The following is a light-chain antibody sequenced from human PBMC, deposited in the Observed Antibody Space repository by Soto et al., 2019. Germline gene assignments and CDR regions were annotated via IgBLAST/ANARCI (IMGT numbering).Light chain of an antibody. CDR1: SSDVGGYAF. Sequence: QSVLTQPASMSASPGQSITISCTGTSSDVGGYAFVSWYQQHPGEAPKLLIYEVFNRPSGVSNRFSGSKSGNSASLTISGLQIEDEADYYSTSFTSRGTWVFGGGTKLTVL. CDR2: EVF. J-gene: IGLJ3*02. V-gene: IGLV2-14*03. CDR3: TSFTSRGTWV.